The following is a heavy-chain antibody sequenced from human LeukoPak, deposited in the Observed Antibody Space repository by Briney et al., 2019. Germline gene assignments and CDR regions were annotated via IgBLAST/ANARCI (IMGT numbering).Heavy chain of an antibody. CDR1: GYTFTGYY. Sequence: ASVKVSCKASGYTFTGYYMHWVRQALGQGLEWMGRINPNSGGTNYAQKFQGRVTMTRDTSISTAYMELSRLRSDDTAVYYCARVSTMVRGVMTFDPWGQGTLVTVSS. V-gene: IGHV1-2*06. D-gene: IGHD3-10*01. J-gene: IGHJ5*02. CDR3: ARVSTMVRGVMTFDP. CDR2: INPNSGGT.